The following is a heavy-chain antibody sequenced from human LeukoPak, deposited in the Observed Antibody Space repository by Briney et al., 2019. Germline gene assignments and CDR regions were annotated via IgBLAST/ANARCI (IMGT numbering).Heavy chain of an antibody. CDR3: AKSNGYGLVDI. J-gene: IGHJ6*04. V-gene: IGHV4-39*07. Sequence: SETLSLTCTVSGGSISTSNYYWGWIRQPPGKGLGWIGNIFYSGSTYYSPSLKSRVTISLDTSRNQFSLKLTSVTAAGTAVYYCAKSNGYGLVDIWGKGTTVTVSS. CDR2: IFYSGST. D-gene: IGHD3-10*01. CDR1: GGSISTSNYY.